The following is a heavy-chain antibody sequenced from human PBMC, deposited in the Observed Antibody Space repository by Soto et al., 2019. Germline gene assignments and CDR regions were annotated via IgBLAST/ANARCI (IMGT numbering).Heavy chain of an antibody. CDR1: GFTFSSYA. CDR3: ARVATTHDAFDI. J-gene: IGHJ3*02. CDR2: ISSNGGST. D-gene: IGHD5-12*01. Sequence: GGSLRLSCAASGFTFSSYAMHWVRQAPGKGLEYVSAISSNGGSTYYADSVKGRFTISRDNSKNTLYLQMGSLRAEDMAVYYCARVATTHDAFDIWGQGSMVTVSS. V-gene: IGHV3-64*02.